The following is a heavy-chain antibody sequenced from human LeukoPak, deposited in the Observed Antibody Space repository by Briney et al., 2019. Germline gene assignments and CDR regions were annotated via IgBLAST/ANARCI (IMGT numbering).Heavy chain of an antibody. J-gene: IGHJ5*02. D-gene: IGHD2-8*01. Sequence: GGSLRLSCAASGFTFDYYAMHGVRQAPGKGLEWVSRISWNSGSIGYADSVKRRLTISRDNAKNSLYLQMNSLRAEDTALYYCAKSNYCTNGVCHKWCDPWGQGTLVTVSS. V-gene: IGHV3-9*01. CDR3: AKSNYCTNGVCHKWCDP. CDR2: ISWNSGSI. CDR1: GFTFDYYA.